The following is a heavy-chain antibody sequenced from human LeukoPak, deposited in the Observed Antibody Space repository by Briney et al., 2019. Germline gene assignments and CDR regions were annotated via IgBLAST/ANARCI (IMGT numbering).Heavy chain of an antibody. Sequence: PVASVKVSCKVSGYTLTELSMHWVRQAPGKGLEWMGGFDPEDGETIYAQKFQGRVTMTEDTSTDTAYMELSSLRSEDTAVYYCATKGRTFPGGSYYTYYFDYWGQGTLVTVSS. V-gene: IGHV1-24*01. CDR3: ATKGRTFPGGSYYTYYFDY. D-gene: IGHD1-26*01. CDR1: GYTLTELS. CDR2: FDPEDGET. J-gene: IGHJ4*02.